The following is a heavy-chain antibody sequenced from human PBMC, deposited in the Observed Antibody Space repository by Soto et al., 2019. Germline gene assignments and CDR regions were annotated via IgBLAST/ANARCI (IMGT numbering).Heavy chain of an antibody. CDR1: GYTFTEYD. Sequence: ASVKVSCKTSGYTFTEYDINWVRQAPGQGLEWMGWISDYNGNTNYAQKLQGRVTITTDRSTSTAYMELRSLRSDDTAVYYCARVGAAINYFDYWGQGTQVTVSS. V-gene: IGHV1-18*01. CDR2: ISDYNGNT. D-gene: IGHD2-2*02. CDR3: ARVGAAINYFDY. J-gene: IGHJ4*02.